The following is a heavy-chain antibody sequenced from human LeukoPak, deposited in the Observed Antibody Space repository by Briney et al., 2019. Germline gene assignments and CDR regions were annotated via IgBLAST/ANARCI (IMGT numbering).Heavy chain of an antibody. CDR2: INGYNGNT. CDR1: GYTFTSYG. D-gene: IGHD1/OR15-1a*01. J-gene: IGHJ6*02. Sequence: GASVKVSCKSSGYTFTSYGISWVRQAPRQGLEWMGWINGYNGNTNYAQKFQGRVTMTTDTSTSTAYMELRSLRSDDTAVYYCARDWNNAMDVWGQGTTATVSS. V-gene: IGHV1-18*01. CDR3: ARDWNNAMDV.